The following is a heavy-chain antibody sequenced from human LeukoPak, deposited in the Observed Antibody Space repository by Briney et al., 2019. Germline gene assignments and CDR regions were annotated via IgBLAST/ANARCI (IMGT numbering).Heavy chain of an antibody. V-gene: IGHV3-13*04. CDR3: ARVMVSPGKTWYYGMDV. CDR2: IGTAGDT. J-gene: IGHJ6*02. CDR1: GFTFSSYD. Sequence: GGSLRLSCAASGFTFSSYDMHWVRHATGKGLEWVTAIGTAGDTYLRGSVKGPFTISRGNAKNSLYLQMNSLGAGDTAVYYCARVMVSPGKTWYYGMDVWGQGTTVTVSS. D-gene: IGHD1-1*01.